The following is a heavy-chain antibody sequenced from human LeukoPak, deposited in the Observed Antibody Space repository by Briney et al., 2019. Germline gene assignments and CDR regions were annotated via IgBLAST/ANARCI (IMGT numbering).Heavy chain of an antibody. Sequence: PGRSLRLSCAASGFTFDDYAMHWVRQAPGKGLEWVSGISWNSGSIGYADSVKGRFTISRDNAKNSLYLQMNSLRAEDTALYYCAKDTGSGSYYVIDYWGQGTLVTVSS. D-gene: IGHD1-26*01. CDR3: AKDTGSGSYYVIDY. J-gene: IGHJ4*02. CDR1: GFTFDDYA. V-gene: IGHV3-9*01. CDR2: ISWNSGSI.